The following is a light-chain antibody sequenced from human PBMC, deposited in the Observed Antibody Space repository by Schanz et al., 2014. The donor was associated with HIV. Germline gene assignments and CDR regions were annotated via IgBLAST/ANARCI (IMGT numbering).Light chain of an antibody. J-gene: IGLJ3*02. CDR3: CSYAGSSSNWV. V-gene: IGLV2-11*01. Sequence: QSALTQPRSVSGSPGQSVTISCTGTSSYVGGYNYVSWSQQHPGKAPKLMIYDVTKRPSGVPDRFSGSKSGNTASLTISGLQAEDEADYYCCSYAGSSSNWVFGGGTKLTVL. CDR2: DVT. CDR1: SSYVGGYNY.